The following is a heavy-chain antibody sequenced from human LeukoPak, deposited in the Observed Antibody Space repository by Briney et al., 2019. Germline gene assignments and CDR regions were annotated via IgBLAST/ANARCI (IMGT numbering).Heavy chain of an antibody. CDR1: GLTFSSYW. Sequence: PGGSLRLSCAVSGLTFSSYWMHWVRQAPGKGLVWVSRIDRDGSRINYADSVKGRFTISRDNGKNTLFLQMNSLRAEDAAVYYCVRGNDYGGPHYWGQGILVTVSS. J-gene: IGHJ4*02. D-gene: IGHD4-23*01. V-gene: IGHV3-74*01. CDR3: VRGNDYGGPHY. CDR2: IDRDGSRI.